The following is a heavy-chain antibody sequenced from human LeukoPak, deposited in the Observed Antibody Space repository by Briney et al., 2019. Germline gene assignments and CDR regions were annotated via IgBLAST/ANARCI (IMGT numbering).Heavy chain of an antibody. D-gene: IGHD6-13*01. J-gene: IGHJ3*02. CDR3: AMFSSSWINAFDI. Sequence: GGSLRLSCAASGFTFKNYAMNWVRQSPGQGLEWVSTISGDAVTSWYADSVKGRFTVSRDNSENIVFLQMNNLRAEDTAVYYCAMFSSSWINAFDIWGQGTMVTVSS. V-gene: IGHV3-23*01. CDR2: ISGDAVTS. CDR1: GFTFKNYA.